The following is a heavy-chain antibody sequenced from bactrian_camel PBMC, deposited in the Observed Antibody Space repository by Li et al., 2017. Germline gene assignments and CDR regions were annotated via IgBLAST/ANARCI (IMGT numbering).Heavy chain of an antibody. Sequence: VQLVESGGGLVQPGGSLRLSCAASEFTFTNYAMYWVRQAPGKGLEWVSGINSGAGSTYYADSVKGRFTISRDNAKNTVYLLMNSLKPEDTAVYYCVKPNPDARGGFDHWGQGTQVTVS. V-gene: IGHV3S40*01. CDR1: EFTFTNYA. CDR2: INSGAGST. D-gene: IGHD1*01. J-gene: IGHJ4*01. CDR3: VKPNPDARGGFDH.